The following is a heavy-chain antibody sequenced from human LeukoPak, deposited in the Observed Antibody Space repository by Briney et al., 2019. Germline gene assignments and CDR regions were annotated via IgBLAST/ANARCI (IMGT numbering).Heavy chain of an antibody. CDR1: GDSVSRSDSY. Sequence: SETLSLTCSVSGDSVSRSDSYWDWIRQPPGKGLEWIGTIYYSGRTYYSPSLKSRVTMSVDPSNNQFSLNLRSVTAADTAVYYCAREPPGYWGQGILVTVSS. CDR2: IYYSGRT. J-gene: IGHJ4*02. V-gene: IGHV4-39*02. CDR3: AREPPGY.